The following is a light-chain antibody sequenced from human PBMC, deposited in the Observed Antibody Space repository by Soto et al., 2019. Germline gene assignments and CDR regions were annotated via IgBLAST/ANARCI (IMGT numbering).Light chain of an antibody. CDR3: QQSYSPPPIT. CDR2: AAS. J-gene: IGKJ5*01. Sequence: DFQMTQSPSTLSASVGDRVTITCRASQSISRYLNWYQQKPGKAPKLLIYAASSLQRGVPSRFSGSGSGTDFTLTIGGLQPEDFATYYCQQSYSPPPITFGQGTRLEIK. CDR1: QSISRY. V-gene: IGKV1-39*01.